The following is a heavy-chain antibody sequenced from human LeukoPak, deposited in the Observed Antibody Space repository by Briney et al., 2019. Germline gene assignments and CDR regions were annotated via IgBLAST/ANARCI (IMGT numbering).Heavy chain of an antibody. CDR1: VDSISSYY. CDR3: ARRRCSGTTCYPYYLDF. J-gene: IGHJ4*02. CDR2: IHYSGSA. D-gene: IGHD2-15*01. V-gene: IGHV4-59*01. Sequence: SETLSLTCTVSVDSISSYYWTWIRQPPGEGLEWIGYIHYSGSANYNPSLKSRVTVSVDTSKNQFSLKLSSVTAADTAVYYCARRRCSGTTCYPYYLDFWGQGTLVTVSS.